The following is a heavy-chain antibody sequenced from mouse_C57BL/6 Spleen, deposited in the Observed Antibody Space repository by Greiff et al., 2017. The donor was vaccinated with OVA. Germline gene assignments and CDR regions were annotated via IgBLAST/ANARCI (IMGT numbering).Heavy chain of an antibody. CDR1: GYTFTSYW. J-gene: IGHJ1*03. CDR3: ARGPYYSNYGYFDV. CDR2: IDPSDSYT. D-gene: IGHD2-5*01. Sequence: QVQLKQSGAELVMPGASVKLSCEASGYTFTSYWMHWVKQRPGQGLEWIGEIDPSDSYTNYNQKFKGKSTLTVDKSSSTAYMQLSSLTSEDSAVYYCARGPYYSNYGYFDVWGTGTTVTVSS. V-gene: IGHV1-69*01.